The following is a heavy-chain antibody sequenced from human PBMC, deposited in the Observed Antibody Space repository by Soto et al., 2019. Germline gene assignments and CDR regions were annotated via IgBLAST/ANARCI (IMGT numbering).Heavy chain of an antibody. J-gene: IGHJ4*02. CDR1: GGSISPYY. CDR3: ARMTYGDYALYYFDY. Sequence: QVHLQESGPGLVKPSETLSLTCTVSGGSISPYYWSWIRQPPGKGLEWIGHIYYTGTTDYNPSLKTRVTISVDTSKKQFSLELSSVTAADTALYYCARMTYGDYALYYFDYWGQGTLVTVSS. D-gene: IGHD4-17*01. CDR2: IYYTGTT. V-gene: IGHV4-59*01.